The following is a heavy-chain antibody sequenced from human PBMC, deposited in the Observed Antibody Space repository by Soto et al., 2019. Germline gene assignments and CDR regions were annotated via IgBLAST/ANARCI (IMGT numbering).Heavy chain of an antibody. J-gene: IGHJ6*02. Sequence: QVQLVESGGGVVQPGRSLRLSCTASGFTFSRYGMHWVRQAPGKGLEWVAVIWHDGSNKYYADSVKGRFTISRDNSKNTLYLQLNSLRAEDTAVYFCATDLPGGKMSGYDKIFFYGMDVWGQGTTVTVSS. CDR3: ATDLPGGKMSGYDKIFFYGMDV. D-gene: IGHD5-12*01. V-gene: IGHV3-33*01. CDR2: IWHDGSNK. CDR1: GFTFSRYG.